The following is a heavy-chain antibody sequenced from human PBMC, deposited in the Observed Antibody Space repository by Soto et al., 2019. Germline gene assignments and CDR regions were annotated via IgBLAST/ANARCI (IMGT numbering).Heavy chain of an antibody. J-gene: IGHJ6*02. D-gene: IGHD5-18*01. CDR1: GGSFSSYY. CDR3: ARVTGAAMVKYYYYGMDV. V-gene: IGHV4-59*01. CDR2: IYYSGST. Sequence: PSETLSRTCTVSGGSFSSYYWSWMRQPPGKGLEWIGYIYYSGSTNYNPSLKSRVTISVDTSKNQFSLKLSSVTAADTAVYYCARVTGAAMVKYYYYGMDVWGQGTTVTVSS.